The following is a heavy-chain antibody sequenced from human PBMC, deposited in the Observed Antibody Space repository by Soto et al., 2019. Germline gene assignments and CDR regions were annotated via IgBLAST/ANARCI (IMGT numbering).Heavy chain of an antibody. Sequence: GGSLRLSCAASGFTFSSYGMHWVRQAPGKGLEWVAVISYDGSNKYYADSVKGRFTISRDNSKNTLYLQMNSLRAEDTAVYYCAKGLGYCSSTSCYTYYYYGMDVWGQGTTGTVYS. CDR2: ISYDGSNK. J-gene: IGHJ6*02. D-gene: IGHD2-2*02. CDR3: AKGLGYCSSTSCYTYYYYGMDV. V-gene: IGHV3-30*18. CDR1: GFTFSSYG.